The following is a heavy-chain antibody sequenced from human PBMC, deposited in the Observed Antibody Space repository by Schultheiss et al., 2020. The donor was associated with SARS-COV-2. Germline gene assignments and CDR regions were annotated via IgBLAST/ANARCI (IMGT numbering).Heavy chain of an antibody. D-gene: IGHD4-11*01. CDR2: IYYSGST. CDR3: ARGATVTNDAFDI. J-gene: IGHJ3*02. Sequence: SETLSLTCTVSGGSISSSSYYWGWIRQPPGKGLEWIGYIYYSGSTNYNPSLKSRVTISVDTSKNQFSLKLSSVTAADTAVYYCARGATVTNDAFDIWGQGTMVTVSS. V-gene: IGHV4-39*07. CDR1: GGSISSSSYY.